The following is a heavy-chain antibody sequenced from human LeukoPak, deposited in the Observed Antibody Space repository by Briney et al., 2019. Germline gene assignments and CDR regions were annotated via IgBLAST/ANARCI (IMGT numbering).Heavy chain of an antibody. Sequence: GGSLRLSCAASGFTFSSYGMHWVRQAPGKGLEWVAVISYDGSNKYYADSVKGRFTISRDNAKNSLYLQMNSLRDEDTAVYYCARGQFRIDYWGQGTLVTVSS. CDR2: ISYDGSNK. D-gene: IGHD5-24*01. V-gene: IGHV3-30*03. CDR1: GFTFSSYG. CDR3: ARGQFRIDY. J-gene: IGHJ4*02.